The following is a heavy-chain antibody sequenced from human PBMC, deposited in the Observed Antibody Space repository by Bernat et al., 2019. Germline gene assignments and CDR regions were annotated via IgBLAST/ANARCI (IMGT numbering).Heavy chain of an antibody. D-gene: IGHD2-15*01. CDR2: IYYSGST. J-gene: IGHJ4*02. V-gene: IGHV4-59*01. CDR1: GGSISSYY. Sequence: QVQLQESGPGLVKPSETLSLTYTVSGGSISSYYWSWIRQPPGKGLEWIGYIYYSGSTKYNPSLKSRVTMSVDTSKDQLSLKLSSVTAADTAVYYCARDLGSGGGLDYWGQGTLVTVSS. CDR3: ARDLGSGGGLDY.